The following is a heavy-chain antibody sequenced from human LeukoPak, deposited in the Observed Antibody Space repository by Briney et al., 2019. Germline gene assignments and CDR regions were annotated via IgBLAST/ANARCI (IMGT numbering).Heavy chain of an antibody. V-gene: IGHV4-4*02. CDR2: IYHSGST. CDR1: GVSISSSNW. J-gene: IGHJ4*02. CDR3: VAAAVAVDY. Sequence: SETLSLTCAVSGVSISSSNWWSWVRQPPGKGLEWIGEIYHSGSTNYNASLKSRVTLSVDKSKNQFSLKLTSVPAAATAVYYCVAAAVAVDYWGQGTLVTVSS. D-gene: IGHD6-19*01.